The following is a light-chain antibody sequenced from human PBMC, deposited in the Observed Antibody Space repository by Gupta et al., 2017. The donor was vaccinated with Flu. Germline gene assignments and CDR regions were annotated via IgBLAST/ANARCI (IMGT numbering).Light chain of an antibody. Sequence: SISFTRTSSEGGGYYYVSYYQQHPGKAAKLIIYDVSNRPSGGSTRCSGSKSGDTASRPISGRQPEDEAGDYYNRYSSSSTLIVFGGGTKLTVL. J-gene: IGLJ3*02. CDR3: NRYSSSSTLIV. V-gene: IGLV2-14*03. CDR1: SSEGGGYYY. CDR2: DVS.